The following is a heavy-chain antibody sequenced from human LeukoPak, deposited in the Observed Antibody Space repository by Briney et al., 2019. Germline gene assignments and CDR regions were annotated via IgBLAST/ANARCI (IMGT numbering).Heavy chain of an antibody. CDR1: GGTFSSYA. J-gene: IGHJ4*02. D-gene: IGHD2-21*02. CDR2: ISAYSGNT. CDR3: ARVSWVVTHADH. V-gene: IGHV1-18*01. Sequence: ASVKVSCKASGGTFSSYAISWVRQAPGQGLEWMGWISAYSGNTNYAQKLQGRVTMTTDTSTSTAYMELRSLRSDDTAVYYCARVSWVVTHADHWGQGTLVTVSS.